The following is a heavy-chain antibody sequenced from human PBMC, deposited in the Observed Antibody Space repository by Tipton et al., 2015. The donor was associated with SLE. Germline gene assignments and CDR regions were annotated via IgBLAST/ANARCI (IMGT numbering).Heavy chain of an antibody. CDR2: IYSGGGT. Sequence: GSLRLSCAASGFTVSSNYMSWVRQAPGKGLEWVSVIYSGGGTYYADSVKGRFTISRDNSKNTLYLQMNSLRAEDTAVYYCARDRDSSGYYGFDYWGQGTLVTVSS. D-gene: IGHD3-22*01. V-gene: IGHV3-66*01. J-gene: IGHJ4*02. CDR1: GFTVSSNY. CDR3: ARDRDSSGYYGFDY.